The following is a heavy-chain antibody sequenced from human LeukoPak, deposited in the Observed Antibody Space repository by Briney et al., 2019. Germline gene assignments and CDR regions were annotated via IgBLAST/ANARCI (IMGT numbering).Heavy chain of an antibody. CDR1: GYTFIGYY. CDR3: ARVDFWSGYFGGMDY. CDR2: INPNSGGT. D-gene: IGHD3-3*01. J-gene: IGHJ4*02. Sequence: ASVKVSCKASGYTFIGYYMHWVRQAPGQGLEWMGWINPNSGGTNYAQKFQGRVTMTRDTSISTAYMELSRLRSDDTPVYYCARVDFWSGYFGGMDYWGQGTLVTVSS. V-gene: IGHV1-2*02.